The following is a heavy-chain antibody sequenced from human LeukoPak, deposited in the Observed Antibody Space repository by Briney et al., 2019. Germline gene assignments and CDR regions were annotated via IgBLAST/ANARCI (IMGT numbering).Heavy chain of an antibody. CDR1: GGSISSSSYY. D-gene: IGHD3-16*01. CDR3: ASLGKLGYYFAY. Sequence: PSETLSLTCTVSGGSISSSSYYWGWIRQPPGKGLGWIGSIYYTGRTYYNPSLESRLTISVDTSKNQFSLKLSSVTAADTAMYYCASLGKLGYYFAYWGQGTLVTVSS. V-gene: IGHV4-39*01. J-gene: IGHJ4*02. CDR2: IYYTGRT.